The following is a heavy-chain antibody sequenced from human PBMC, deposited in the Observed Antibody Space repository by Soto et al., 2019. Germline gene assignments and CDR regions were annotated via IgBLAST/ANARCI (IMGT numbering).Heavy chain of an antibody. Sequence: QVQLQESGPGLVKPSETLSLTCTVSGGSVNSGSYYWSWIRQPPGKGLEWIGYIYYSGSTNYNTSLESRFAISVDTSKNQFSLRLTSVTAADTAVYFCARAIYGSGYCSGGSCYALGYWGQGTLVTVSS. D-gene: IGHD2-15*01. J-gene: IGHJ4*02. CDR3: ARAIYGSGYCSGGSCYALGY. V-gene: IGHV4-61*01. CDR1: GGSVNSGSYY. CDR2: IYYSGST.